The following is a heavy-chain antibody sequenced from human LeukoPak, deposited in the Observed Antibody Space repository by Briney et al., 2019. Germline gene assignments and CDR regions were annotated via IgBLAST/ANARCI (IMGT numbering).Heavy chain of an antibody. CDR2: INPSGGST. V-gene: IGHV1-46*01. CDR1: GYTFTSYY. CDR3: ARADLSPTYDYVWGSYRYGYFDY. J-gene: IGHJ4*02. Sequence: ASVKVSCKASGYTFTSYYMHWVRQAPGQGLEWMGIINPSGGSTSYAQKFQGRVTMTRDTSTSTVYMELSSLRSDDTAVYYCARADLSPTYDYVWGSYRYGYFDYWGQGTLVTVSS. D-gene: IGHD3-16*02.